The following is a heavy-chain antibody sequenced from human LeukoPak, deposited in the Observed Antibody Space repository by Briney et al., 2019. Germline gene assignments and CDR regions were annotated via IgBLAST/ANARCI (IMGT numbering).Heavy chain of an antibody. V-gene: IGHV4-59*01. Sequence: SETLSLTCTVSGGSISSYYWSWIRQPPGKGLEWIGYIYYSGSTNYNPSLKSRVTISVDTSKNQFSLKLSSVTAADTAVYYCASGGGGYFDWLFFDYWRQGTLVTVSS. CDR1: GGSISSYY. D-gene: IGHD3-9*01. CDR3: ASGGGGYFDWLFFDY. CDR2: IYYSGST. J-gene: IGHJ4*02.